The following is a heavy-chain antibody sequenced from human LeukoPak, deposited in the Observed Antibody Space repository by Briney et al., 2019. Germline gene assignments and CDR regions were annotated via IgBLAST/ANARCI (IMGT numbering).Heavy chain of an antibody. CDR3: SRESGAFCPFGY. CDR1: GFTFSNAW. J-gene: IGHJ4*02. D-gene: IGHD1-26*01. CDR2: ISLAGQT. Sequence: GSLTLSCVASGFTFSNAWMHWVRQPPGQGLEWIGEISLAGQTNYNPSLNGRVTMSLDKSSNQLSLNLTSVTAADTATYYCSRESGAFCPFGYWGQGTLVIVSS. V-gene: IGHV4/OR15-8*02.